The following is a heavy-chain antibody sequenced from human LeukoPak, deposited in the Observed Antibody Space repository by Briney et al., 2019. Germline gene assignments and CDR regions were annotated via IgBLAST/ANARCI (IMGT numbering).Heavy chain of an antibody. Sequence: GGSLRLSCAASGFTFSGYSMNWVRQAPGKGLEWVSSISSSSTYMYYADSVKGRFTISRDNAKNSLYLQMNSLRAEDTAVYYCARDFAVTTINCFDPWGQGTLVTVSS. D-gene: IGHD4-17*01. V-gene: IGHV3-21*01. J-gene: IGHJ5*02. CDR2: ISSSSTYM. CDR3: ARDFAVTTINCFDP. CDR1: GFTFSGYS.